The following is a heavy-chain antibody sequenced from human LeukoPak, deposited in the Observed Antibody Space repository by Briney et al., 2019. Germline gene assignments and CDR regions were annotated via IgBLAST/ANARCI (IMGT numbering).Heavy chain of an antibody. V-gene: IGHV3-21*01. CDR1: GFTFSSYS. CDR2: ISSSSSYI. J-gene: IGHJ3*02. D-gene: IGHD5-18*01. Sequence: GSLRLSCAASGFTFSSYSMNWVRQAPGKGLEWVSSISSSSSYIYYADSVKGRFTISRDNAKNSLYLQMNSLRAEDTAVYYCARPPWTSGTMDTAMVIGAFDIWGQGTMVTVSS. CDR3: ARPPWTSGTMDTAMVIGAFDI.